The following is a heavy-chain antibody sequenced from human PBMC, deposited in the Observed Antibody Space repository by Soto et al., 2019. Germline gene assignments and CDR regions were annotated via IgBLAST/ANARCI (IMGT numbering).Heavy chain of an antibody. CDR1: GGSISNDY. D-gene: IGHD3-10*01. CDR3: ARDVSGSGSSGLDP. CDR2: IYHSGTT. V-gene: IGHV4-59*12. J-gene: IGHJ5*02. Sequence: QVQLQESGPGLVKPSETLSLTCTVSGGSISNDYWNWIRQPPGQGLEWIGYIYHSGTTTYNPSLKSRVTMLVDTSKNQFSLKLASVTAADTAVYYCARDVSGSGSSGLDPWGQGILVTVSS.